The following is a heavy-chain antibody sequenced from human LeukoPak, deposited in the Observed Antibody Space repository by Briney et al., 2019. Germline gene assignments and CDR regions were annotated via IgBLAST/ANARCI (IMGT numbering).Heavy chain of an antibody. D-gene: IGHD4-23*01. CDR3: AREDRYGGNRDYFDY. Sequence: PGASVKVSCKASGGTLSSYAISWVRQAPGQGLEWMGGITPIFGTANYAQKFQGRVTITTDESTSTAYMELSSLRSEDTAVYYCAREDRYGGNRDYFDYWGQGTLVTVSS. CDR1: GGTLSSYA. CDR2: ITPIFGTA. V-gene: IGHV1-69*05. J-gene: IGHJ4*02.